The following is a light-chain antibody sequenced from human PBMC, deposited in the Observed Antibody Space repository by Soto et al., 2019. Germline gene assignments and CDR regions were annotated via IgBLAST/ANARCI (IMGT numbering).Light chain of an antibody. CDR2: AAS. CDR3: QQANSFPIT. Sequence: DIQMTHSPSSVSSSLVDRVTVTCRASQGIGSWLAWYQKKPGKAPILLIYAASSLQSGVPSRFSGSGSGTDFTLTISSLQPEDCAIYFCQQANSFPITFGQGTRLEI. V-gene: IGKV1-12*01. CDR1: QGIGSW. J-gene: IGKJ5*01.